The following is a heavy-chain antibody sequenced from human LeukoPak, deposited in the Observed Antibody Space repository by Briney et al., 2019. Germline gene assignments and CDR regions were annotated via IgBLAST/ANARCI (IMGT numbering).Heavy chain of an antibody. CDR2: IFTRGIT. CDR3: ARESSGNYYNPLGYMDV. V-gene: IGHV4-4*07. D-gene: IGHD3-10*01. J-gene: IGHJ6*03. CDR1: GGSISIYY. Sequence: SETLSLTCTVSGGSISIYYWNWIRQPAGKGLEWIGRIFTRGITNYDPSLKSRVTMSVDTSKNQFSQNLSSVTAADTAVYYCARESSGNYYNPLGYMDVWGKGTTVTVSS.